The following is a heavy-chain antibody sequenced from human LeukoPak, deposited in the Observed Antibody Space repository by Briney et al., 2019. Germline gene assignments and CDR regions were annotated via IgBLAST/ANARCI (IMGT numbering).Heavy chain of an antibody. V-gene: IGHV3-53*01. CDR3: ARVLWALLAFDI. D-gene: IGHD1-26*01. J-gene: IGHJ3*02. Sequence: GGSLRLSCAASGFTVGSNYMSWVRQAPGKGLEWVSVIYSGGSTYYADSVKGRFTISRDNSKNTLYLQMNSLRAEDTAVYYCARVLWALLAFDIWGQGTMVTVSS. CDR2: IYSGGST. CDR1: GFTVGSNY.